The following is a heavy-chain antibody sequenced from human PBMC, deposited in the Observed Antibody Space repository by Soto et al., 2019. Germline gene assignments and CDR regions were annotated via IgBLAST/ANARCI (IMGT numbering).Heavy chain of an antibody. V-gene: IGHV4-59*01. CDR3: AREKYDSSFDY. D-gene: IGHD3-22*01. CDR2: ISYSGST. J-gene: IGHJ4*02. CDR1: GGSISSYY. Sequence: PSETLSLTCTVSGGSISSYYWSWIRQPPGKGLEWIGYISYSGSTNYNPSLKSRVTISVDTSRNQFSLRLSSVTAADTAIYYCAREKYDSSFDYWGQGTLVTVPS.